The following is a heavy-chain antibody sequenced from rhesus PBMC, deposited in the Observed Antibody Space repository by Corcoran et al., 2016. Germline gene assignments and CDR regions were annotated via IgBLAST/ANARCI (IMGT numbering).Heavy chain of an antibody. J-gene: IGHJ5-1*01. Sequence: QLQLQESGPGLVKPSETLSLTCAVSGGSISSNWWSWIRQPPGQGREWIGRISGSGGSTSYNPSLKSRVTISTDTSKNQFSLKLSSVTAADTAVYYCARKVGVVSAKNRFDVWGPGVLVTVSS. CDR3: ARKVGVVSAKNRFDV. CDR2: ISGSGGST. D-gene: IGHD2-39*02. CDR1: GGSISSNW. V-gene: IGHV4-173*01.